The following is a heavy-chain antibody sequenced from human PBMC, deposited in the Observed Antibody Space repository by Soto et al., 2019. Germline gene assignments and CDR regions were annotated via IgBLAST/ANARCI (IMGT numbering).Heavy chain of an antibody. D-gene: IGHD6-19*01. J-gene: IGHJ4*02. V-gene: IGHV1-3*05. CDR1: GYTFTDYA. CDR2: INAGNGNT. CDR3: ASAVAVPADFDY. Sequence: QVQVVQSGAEEKKPGASLKVSCTASGYTFTDYAMHWVRQAPGQRLEWMGWINAGNGNTKYSQKFQGRVTITRDTSASTAYMELSSLRSEDTAVYYCASAVAVPADFDYWGQGTLVTVSS.